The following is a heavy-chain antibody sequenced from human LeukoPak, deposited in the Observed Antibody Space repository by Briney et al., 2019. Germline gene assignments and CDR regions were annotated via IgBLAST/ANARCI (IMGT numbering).Heavy chain of an antibody. V-gene: IGHV4-61*01. Sequence: PSETLSLTCTVSGGSISSSSYYWSWIRQPPGKGLEWIGYIYYSGSTNYNPSLKSRVTISVDTSKNQFSLKLSSVTAADTAVYYCARAYGDFDNWFDPWGQGTLVTVSS. J-gene: IGHJ5*02. D-gene: IGHD4-17*01. CDR3: ARAYGDFDNWFDP. CDR2: IYYSGST. CDR1: GGSISSSSYY.